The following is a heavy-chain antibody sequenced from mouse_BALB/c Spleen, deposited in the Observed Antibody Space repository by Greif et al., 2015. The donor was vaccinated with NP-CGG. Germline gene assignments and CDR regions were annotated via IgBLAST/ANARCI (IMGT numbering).Heavy chain of an antibody. J-gene: IGHJ4*01. V-gene: IGHV2-5*01. Sequence: QVQLQQSGPGLVQPSQSLSITCTVSGFSLTSYGVHWVRQSPGKGLEWLGVIWRGGSTDYNAAFMSRLSITKDNSKSQVFFKMNSLQADDTAIYDCAKNSHYGKNAMDYWGQGTSVTVSS. CDR1: GFSLTSYG. CDR3: AKNSHYGKNAMDY. CDR2: IWRGGST. D-gene: IGHD2-1*01.